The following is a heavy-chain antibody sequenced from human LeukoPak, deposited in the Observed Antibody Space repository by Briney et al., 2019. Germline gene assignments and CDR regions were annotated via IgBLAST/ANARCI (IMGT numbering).Heavy chain of an antibody. CDR3: ARDAEGYSYGYYFDY. CDR1: GFTFSSYA. D-gene: IGHD5-18*01. Sequence: PGGSLRLSCAASGFTFSSYAMSWVRQAPGKGLEWVSAISGSGGSTYYADSVKGRFTISRDNSKNTLYLQMNSLRAEDTAVYYCARDAEGYSYGYYFDYWGQGTLVTVSS. J-gene: IGHJ4*02. CDR2: ISGSGGST. V-gene: IGHV3-23*01.